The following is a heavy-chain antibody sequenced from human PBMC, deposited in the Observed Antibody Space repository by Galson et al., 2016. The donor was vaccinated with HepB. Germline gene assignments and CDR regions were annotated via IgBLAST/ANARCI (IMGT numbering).Heavy chain of an antibody. CDR1: GYIFSTYE. CDR2: IKVHNNKT. CDR3: ARNVKMITKAYTYYYYYGLDV. V-gene: IGHV1-18*01. D-gene: IGHD3-16*01. J-gene: IGHJ6*02. Sequence: SVKVSCKASGYIFSTYEINWVRQAPGQGLEWMGGIKVHNNKTNYVEKFQGRVTMTTDTSTSTAYMELRNLRSDDTAVYYCARNVKMITKAYTYYYYYGLDVWGQGTTVTVFS.